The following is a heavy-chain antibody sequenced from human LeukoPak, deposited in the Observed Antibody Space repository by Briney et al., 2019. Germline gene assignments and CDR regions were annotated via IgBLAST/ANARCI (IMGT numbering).Heavy chain of an antibody. Sequence: SETLSLTCTVSGGSITSGGYSWTWIRQHPGKGLEWIGYIYYSGSTYYNPSLKSRVTISVDTSENQFSLKLSSVTAADTAVYYCARDRNGDYYFDYWGQGTLVTVSS. J-gene: IGHJ4*02. D-gene: IGHD5-24*01. CDR1: GGSITSGGYS. CDR3: ARDRNGDYYFDY. V-gene: IGHV4-31*02. CDR2: IYYSGST.